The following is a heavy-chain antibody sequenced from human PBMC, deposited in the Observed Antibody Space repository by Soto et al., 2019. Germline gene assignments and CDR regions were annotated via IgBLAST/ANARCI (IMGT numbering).Heavy chain of an antibody. J-gene: IGHJ4*02. V-gene: IGHV1-69*01. CDR1: GGGNLRDYR. Sequence: QVQLVQSGAEVKEPGSSVKVSCKASGGGNLRDYRTTWVRRAPGQGLEWMGGIIPKLGSANYAQNFQGRVTVNADESTKTVYMELRSPRSDETAVYYCARVGDGYNFGAVDWGQGTPVTVSS. D-gene: IGHD2-21*01. CDR3: ARVGDGYNFGAVD. CDR2: IIPKLGSA.